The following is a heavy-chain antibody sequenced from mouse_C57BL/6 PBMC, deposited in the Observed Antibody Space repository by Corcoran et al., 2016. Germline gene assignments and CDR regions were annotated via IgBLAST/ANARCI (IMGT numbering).Heavy chain of an antibody. CDR1: GYTFTSYG. CDR2: IYPRSGNT. V-gene: IGHV1-81*01. D-gene: IGHD3-3*01. CDR3: ARSRDAYCSMDY. Sequence: QVQLQQSGAEPARTAASLKLSCTASGYTFTSYGLSWVKQRTGQGLEWIGEIYPRSGNTYYNEKFKGKATLTADKSSSTAYMELRSLTSEDSAVYFCARSRDAYCSMDYWGQGTSVTVSS. J-gene: IGHJ4*01.